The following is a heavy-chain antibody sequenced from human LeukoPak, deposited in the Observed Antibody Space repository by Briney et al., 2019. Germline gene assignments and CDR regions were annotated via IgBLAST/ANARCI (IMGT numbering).Heavy chain of an antibody. J-gene: IGHJ5*02. CDR2: VYYTGST. Sequence: SETLSLTCTVSGGSISSSGYYWGWIRQPPGKGLEWVGSVYYTGSTFYNPSLKSRVTTSVDTSKNHFSLNLSSVTAADTAVYYCARQVSDFWSGYRTFDPWGQGTLVTVSS. CDR3: ARQVSDFWSGYRTFDP. CDR1: GGSISSSGYY. V-gene: IGHV4-39*01. D-gene: IGHD3-3*01.